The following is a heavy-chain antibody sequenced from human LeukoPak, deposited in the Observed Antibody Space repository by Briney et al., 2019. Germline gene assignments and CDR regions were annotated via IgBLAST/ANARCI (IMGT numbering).Heavy chain of an antibody. V-gene: IGHV3-30*03. CDR3: ARGITMIVVVMYY. D-gene: IGHD3-22*01. J-gene: IGHJ4*02. Sequence: GGSLRLSCAASGFTFSSYGMHWVRQAPGKGLEWVAVISYDGSNKYYADSVKGRFTISRDNSKNTLYLQMNSLRAEDTAVYYCARGITMIVVVMYYWGQGTLVTVSS. CDR2: ISYDGSNK. CDR1: GFTFSSYG.